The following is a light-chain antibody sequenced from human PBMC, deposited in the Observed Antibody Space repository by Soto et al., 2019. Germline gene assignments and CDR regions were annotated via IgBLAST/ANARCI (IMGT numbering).Light chain of an antibody. Sequence: QSVLTQPPSVSGAPGQRVTISCTGSSSDIGAGYRVRWYQQVPGTAPKLLIYDNANRPSGVSARFSGSKSGTSASLAITGLKAEDEADYYCQSYDTSLSAVVFGGGTKLTVL. CDR2: DNA. V-gene: IGLV1-40*01. CDR1: SSDIGAGYR. CDR3: QSYDTSLSAVV. J-gene: IGLJ2*01.